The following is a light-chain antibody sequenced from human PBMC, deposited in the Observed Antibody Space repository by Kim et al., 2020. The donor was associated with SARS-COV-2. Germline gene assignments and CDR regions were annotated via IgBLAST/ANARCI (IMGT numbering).Light chain of an antibody. J-gene: IGKJ4*01. CDR2: SAF. Sequence: PASICYSSSQGLLHSNGYTFLDWYLQKPGQSPQLLIYSAFTRASGVPDRFSGSGSDRNFTLKISKVEADDVGVYYCMQALQIPLTFGEGTKVDIK. V-gene: IGKV2-28*01. CDR1: QGLLHSNGYTF. CDR3: MQALQIPLT.